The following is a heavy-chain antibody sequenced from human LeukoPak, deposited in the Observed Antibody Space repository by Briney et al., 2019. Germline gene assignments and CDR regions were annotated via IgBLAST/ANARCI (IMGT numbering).Heavy chain of an antibody. J-gene: IGHJ4*02. V-gene: IGHV3-74*01. CDR2: INSDGSST. CDR1: GFTFSSYW. Sequence: PGGSLRLSCAASGFTFSSYWMHWVRQAPGKGLVRVSRINSDGSSTSYADSVKGRFTISRDNAKNTLYLQMNSLRAEDTAVYYCAREYSSGWSFDYWGQGTLVTVSS. D-gene: IGHD6-19*01. CDR3: AREYSSGWSFDY.